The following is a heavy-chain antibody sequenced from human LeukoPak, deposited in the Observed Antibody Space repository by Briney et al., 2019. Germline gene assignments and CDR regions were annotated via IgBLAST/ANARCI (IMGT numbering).Heavy chain of an antibody. CDR3: TRRLDD. CDR1: GFSFNSDW. Sequence: GGSLRLSRAASGFSFNSDWMDWVRQAPGKGLEWVANIKHDESEKNYLDSVKGRFTISRDNAQNSLYLQMNGLRVEDTAVYYCTRRLDDWGQGTLVTVSS. D-gene: IGHD3-16*01. V-gene: IGHV3-7*01. CDR2: IKHDESEK. J-gene: IGHJ4*02.